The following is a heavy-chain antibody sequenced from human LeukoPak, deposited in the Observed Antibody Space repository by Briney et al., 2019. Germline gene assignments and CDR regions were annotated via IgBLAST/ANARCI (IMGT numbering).Heavy chain of an antibody. Sequence: SETLSLTCTVSGGSIISNYWSWIRQSAGTGLEWFGRIYGSGITDYNPSLKSRVTMSLDTSRKQFSLRLTSVNAADTAVDYCARLKFYDSTGYSPGYYMDVWGKGTTVSVFS. D-gene: IGHD3-22*01. V-gene: IGHV4-4*07. J-gene: IGHJ6*03. CDR1: GGSIISNY. CDR3: ARLKFYDSTGYSPGYYMDV. CDR2: IYGSGIT.